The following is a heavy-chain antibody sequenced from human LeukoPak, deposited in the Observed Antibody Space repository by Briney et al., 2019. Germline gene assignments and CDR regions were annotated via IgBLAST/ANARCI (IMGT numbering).Heavy chain of an antibody. D-gene: IGHD1-26*01. CDR3: AKLIVGATASPIDY. J-gene: IGHJ4*02. CDR1: GFTFSTYA. Sequence: GGSLRLSCAASGFTFSTYAMSWVRQAPGKRLEWVSAISGSGGSTYYADSVKGRFTISRDNSKNTLYLQMNSLRAEDTAVYYCAKLIVGATASPIDYWGQGTLVTVSS. V-gene: IGHV3-23*01. CDR2: ISGSGGST.